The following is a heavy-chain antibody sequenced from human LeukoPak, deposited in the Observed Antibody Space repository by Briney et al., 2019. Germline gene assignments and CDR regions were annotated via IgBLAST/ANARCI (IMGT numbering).Heavy chain of an antibody. V-gene: IGHV3-9*01. J-gene: IGHJ6*03. D-gene: IGHD3-9*01. Sequence: GGSLRLSCAASGFTFDDYAMHWVRQAPGKGLEWVSGISWNSGSIGYADSVKGRFTISRDNAKNSLYLQMNSLRAEDTAVYYCAKQGRDWLRDYYYYMDVWGKGTTVTISS. CDR1: GFTFDDYA. CDR2: ISWNSGSI. CDR3: AKQGRDWLRDYYYYMDV.